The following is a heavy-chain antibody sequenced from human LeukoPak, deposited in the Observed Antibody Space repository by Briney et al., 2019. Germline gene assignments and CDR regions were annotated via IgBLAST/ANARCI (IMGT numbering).Heavy chain of an antibody. CDR1: GFSFSDYG. D-gene: IGHD3-10*01. J-gene: IGHJ5*02. V-gene: IGHV3-30*03. CDR2: ISYDGSNK. CDR3: ARVRTAITMVRGGWNWFDP. Sequence: GGSLRLSCAAPGFSFSDYGMHWVRQAPGKGLEWVAVISYDGSNKYYADSVKGRFTISRDNSKNTLYLQMNSLRAEDTAVYYCARVRTAITMVRGGWNWFDPWGQGTLVTVSS.